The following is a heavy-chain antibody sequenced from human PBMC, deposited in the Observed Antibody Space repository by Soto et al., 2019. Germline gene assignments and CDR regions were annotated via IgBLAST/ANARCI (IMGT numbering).Heavy chain of an antibody. CDR2: IYNSVST. D-gene: IGHD6-19*01. Sequence: SETLSLTCSVSSFSINSRYYWGGIRQPPGKGLEWIASIYNSVSTHYNPSLKSRATISVDTSHKQFSLRLSSVTAADTAIYYCASNTSGRYFDYWGPGXLVTVSS. CDR1: SFSINSRYY. J-gene: IGHJ4*02. V-gene: IGHV4-38-2*02. CDR3: ASNTSGRYFDY.